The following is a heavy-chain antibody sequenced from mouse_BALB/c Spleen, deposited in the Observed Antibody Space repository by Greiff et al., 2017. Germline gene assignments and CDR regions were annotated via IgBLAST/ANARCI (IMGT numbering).Heavy chain of an antibody. Sequence: EVQLQQSGAELVRPGALVKLSCKASGFNIKDYYMHWVKQRPEQGLEWIGWIDPENGNTIYDPKFQGKASITADTSSNTAYLQLSSLTSEDTAVYYCARGDDYDGFAYWGQGTLVTVSA. V-gene: IGHV14-1*02. CDR3: ARGDDYDGFAY. J-gene: IGHJ3*01. CDR2: IDPENGNT. D-gene: IGHD2-4*01. CDR1: GFNIKDYY.